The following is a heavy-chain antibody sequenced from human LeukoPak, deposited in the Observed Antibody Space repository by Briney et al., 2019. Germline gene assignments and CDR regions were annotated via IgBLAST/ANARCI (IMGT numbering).Heavy chain of an antibody. J-gene: IGHJ6*02. CDR3: ARADYGGISDYYFYGMDV. D-gene: IGHD4-23*01. Sequence: GASVKVSCTASGYIFTNYYIHWVRQAPGQGLEWMAIINPSGGSTSYAQKFQGRVTMTRDTSTSTVYMELSSLRFEDTAVYYCARADYGGISDYYFYGMDVWGQGTTVTVSS. CDR2: INPSGGST. CDR1: GYIFTNYY. V-gene: IGHV1-46*01.